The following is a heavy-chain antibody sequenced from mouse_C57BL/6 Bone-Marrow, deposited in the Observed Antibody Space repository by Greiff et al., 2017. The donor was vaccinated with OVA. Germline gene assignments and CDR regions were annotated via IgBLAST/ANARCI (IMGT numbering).Heavy chain of an antibody. CDR2: IDPETGGT. CDR1: GYTFTDYE. V-gene: IGHV1-15*01. CDR3: TRGLLWLRRGWFDY. D-gene: IGHD2-2*01. Sequence: QVTLKVCGAELVRPGASVTLSCKASGYTFTDYEMHWVKQTPVHGLEWIGAIDPETGGTAYNQKFKGKAILTADKSSSTAYMELRSLTSEDSAVYYCTRGLLWLRRGWFDYWGQGTTLTVSS. J-gene: IGHJ2*01.